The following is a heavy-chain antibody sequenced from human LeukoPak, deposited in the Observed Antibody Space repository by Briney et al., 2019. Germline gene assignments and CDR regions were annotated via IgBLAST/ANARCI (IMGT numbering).Heavy chain of an antibody. V-gene: IGHV1-2*06. D-gene: IGHD5-18*01. CDR2: INPNSGGT. CDR1: GYTFTGYY. Sequence: ASLKVSCKASGYTFTGYYMHWVRQAPGQGLEWMGRINPNSGGTNYAQKFQGRVTMTRDTSISTAYMELSRLRSDDTAVYYCARGIDTAMANNDYWGQGTLVTVSS. CDR3: ARGIDTAMANNDY. J-gene: IGHJ4*02.